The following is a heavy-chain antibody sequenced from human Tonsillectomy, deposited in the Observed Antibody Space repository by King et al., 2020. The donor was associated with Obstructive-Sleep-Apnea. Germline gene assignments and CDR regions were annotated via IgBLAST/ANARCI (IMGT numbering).Heavy chain of an antibody. J-gene: IGHJ4*02. V-gene: IGHV2-5*02. CDR3: AHRRGWTYYFDY. CDR1: GFSLSTSGVG. Sequence: TLKESGPTLVKPPQTLTLTCTFSGFSLSTSGVGVGWIRQPPGKALEWLALIYWDDDKLYSPSLKSRLTITKDTSKNQVVLTMTNMDPVDTATYYCAHRRGWTYYFDYWGQGTLVTVSS. D-gene: IGHD3/OR15-3a*01. CDR2: IYWDDDK.